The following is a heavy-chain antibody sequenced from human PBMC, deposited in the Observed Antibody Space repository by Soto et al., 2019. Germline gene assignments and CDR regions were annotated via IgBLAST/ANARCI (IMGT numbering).Heavy chain of an antibody. D-gene: IGHD6-19*01. J-gene: IGHJ4*02. CDR3: AREVRTSGWFRRLDS. CDR2: ISGGGSTT. CDR1: GSTFNDYY. V-gene: IGHV3-11*01. Sequence: GGSLRLSCAVSGSTFNDYYMSWIRQAPGKGLEWISYISGGGSTTYHADSVRGRFTISRDNAKNSLFLQMNSLRAEDTAVYYCAREVRTSGWFRRLDSWGQGILVTVSS.